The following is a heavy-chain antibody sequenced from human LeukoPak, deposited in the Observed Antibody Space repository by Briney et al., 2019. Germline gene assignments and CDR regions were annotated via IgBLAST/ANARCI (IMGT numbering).Heavy chain of an antibody. V-gene: IGHV4-39*01. CDR3: ARRYSSSSPLDY. CDR1: GGSISSSSYY. J-gene: IGHJ4*02. CDR2: IYYSGST. Sequence: SETLSLTCTVSGGSISSSSYYWGWIRQPPGKGLEWIGSIYYSGSTYYNPSLKSRVTISVDTYKNQFSLQLSSVTAADTAVYYCARRYSSSSPLDYWGQGTLVTVSS. D-gene: IGHD6-6*01.